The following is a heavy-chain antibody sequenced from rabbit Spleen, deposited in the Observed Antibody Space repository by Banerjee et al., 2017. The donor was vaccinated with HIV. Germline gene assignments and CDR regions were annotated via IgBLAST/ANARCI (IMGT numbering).Heavy chain of an antibody. CDR1: GFSFSSSYY. V-gene: IGHV1S45*01. D-gene: IGHD7-1*01. Sequence: QQQLEESGGGLVKPGGTLTLTCTASGFSFSSSYYMCWVRQAPGKGLESIACIYGGDGHSTWYASWAKGRFTVSKTSSTTVTLQMTSLTAADTATYFCARFYAGYGDFGYAAMWGPGTLVTVS. J-gene: IGHJ4*01. CDR2: IYGGDGHST. CDR3: ARFYAGYGDFGYAAM.